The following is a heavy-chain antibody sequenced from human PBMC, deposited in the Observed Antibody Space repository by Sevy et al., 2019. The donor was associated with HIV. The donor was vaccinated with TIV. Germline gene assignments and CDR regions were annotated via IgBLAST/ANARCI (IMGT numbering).Heavy chain of an antibody. V-gene: IGHV4-59*01. CDR1: GGSISSYY. CDR2: IYYSGST. Sequence: SETLSLTCTVSGGSISSYYWSWIRQPPGKGLEWIGYIYYSGSTNYNPSLKSRVTISVDTSKNQFSLKLSSVTAADTAVYYCARDRPPYSYDSSGYSHRAFDIWGQGTMVTVSS. J-gene: IGHJ3*02. CDR3: ARDRPPYSYDSSGYSHRAFDI. D-gene: IGHD3-22*01.